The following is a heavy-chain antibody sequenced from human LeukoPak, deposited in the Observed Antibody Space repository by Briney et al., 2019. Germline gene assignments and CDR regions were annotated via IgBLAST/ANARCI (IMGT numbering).Heavy chain of an antibody. CDR3: ARDHGWDGRYFDY. J-gene: IGHJ4*02. CDR1: GYTFTGYY. V-gene: IGHV1-2*02. Sequence: GASVKVSCKASGYTFTGYYMHWVRQAPGQGLEWMGWINPNSGGTNYAQKFQGRVTMTRDTSISTAYMELSSLRSDDTAVYFCARDHGWDGRYFDYWGQGTLVTVSS. D-gene: IGHD6-19*01. CDR2: INPNSGGT.